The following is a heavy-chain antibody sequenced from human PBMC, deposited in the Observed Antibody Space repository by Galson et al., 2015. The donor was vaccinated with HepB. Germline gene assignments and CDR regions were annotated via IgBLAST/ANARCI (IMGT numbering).Heavy chain of an antibody. CDR3: ARGYLEGATLLDAFDI. D-gene: IGHD1-26*01. Sequence: QSGAEVKKPGESLKISCKASGYTFTSYGISWVRQAPGQGLEWMGWISAYNGNTNYAQKLQGRVTMTTDTSTSTAYMELRSLRSDDTAVYYCARGYLEGATLLDAFDIWGQGTMVTVSS. CDR1: GYTFTSYG. V-gene: IGHV1-18*04. CDR2: ISAYNGNT. J-gene: IGHJ3*02.